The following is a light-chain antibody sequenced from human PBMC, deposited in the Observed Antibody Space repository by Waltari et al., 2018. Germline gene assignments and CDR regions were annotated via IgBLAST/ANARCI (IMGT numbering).Light chain of an antibody. CDR2: WAS. V-gene: IGKV4-1*01. J-gene: IGKJ4*01. Sequence: DIVLTQSPDSLAVSLGERATINCKSSQRLLYSSVNKNCLAWYQQKAGQPPKRLIYWASTREPGVPDQFSGSGSGTDFTLTISSLQAEDVAVYYCQQYCSSPLTFGGGTKVEIK. CDR1: QRLLYSSVNKNC. CDR3: QQYCSSPLT.